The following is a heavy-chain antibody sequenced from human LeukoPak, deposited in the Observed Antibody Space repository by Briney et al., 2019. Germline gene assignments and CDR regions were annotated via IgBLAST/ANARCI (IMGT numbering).Heavy chain of an antibody. D-gene: IGHD5-24*01. CDR1: GFTFTGYG. CDR3: AKDLLLRQFVLDF. Sequence: PPGGSLRLSCAVSGFTFTGYGMHWVRQAPGRGLEWVAFTLYDGGSQYYPDSLRGRFTISRDNSKNTLFLQMNNLTHDDTAVYYCAKDLLLRQFVLDFWGQGTPVTVSS. V-gene: IGHV3-30*02. CDR2: TLYDGGSQ. J-gene: IGHJ4*02.